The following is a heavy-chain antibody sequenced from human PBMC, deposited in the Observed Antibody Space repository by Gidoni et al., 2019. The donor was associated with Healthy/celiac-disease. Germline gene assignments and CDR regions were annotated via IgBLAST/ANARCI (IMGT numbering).Heavy chain of an antibody. CDR3: TTGIAAAGTDY. V-gene: IGHV3-15*01. Sequence: EVQLVESGGGLGKPGGSIRLAGAASGFTFSNAWMSWVRQAPGKGLEWVGRIKSKTDVVTTDYAAPVKGRFTISRDDSKNTLYLQMNSLKTEDTAVYYCTTGIAAAGTDYWGQGTLVTVSS. J-gene: IGHJ4*02. D-gene: IGHD6-13*01. CDR1: GFTFSNAW. CDR2: IKSKTDVVTT.